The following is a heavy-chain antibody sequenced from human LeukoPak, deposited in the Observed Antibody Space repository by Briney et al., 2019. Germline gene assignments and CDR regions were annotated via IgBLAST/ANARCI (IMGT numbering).Heavy chain of an antibody. CDR3: AREDIVVVPAAIRGGWFDP. CDR1: GGSFSGYY. D-gene: IGHD2-2*02. CDR2: INHSGST. Sequence: PSETLSLTCAVDGGSFSGYYWSWIRQPPGKGLEWIGEINHSGSTNYNPSLKSRVTISVDTSKNQFSLKLSSVTAADTAVYYCAREDIVVVPAAIRGGWFDPWGQGTLVTVSS. V-gene: IGHV4-34*01. J-gene: IGHJ5*02.